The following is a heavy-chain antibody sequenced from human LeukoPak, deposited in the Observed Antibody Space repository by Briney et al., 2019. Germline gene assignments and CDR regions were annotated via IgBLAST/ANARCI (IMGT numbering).Heavy chain of an antibody. CDR2: IDHSGNT. Sequence: SETLPLTCAVYGVSFSGHYWSWVRQSPGKRLEWIGEIDHSGNTNYNPSLKSRVTISLDTSKNQFSLKVNSVTAADTAMYYCAGFTLTYNPFDHWGQGTLVTVSS. V-gene: IGHV4-34*01. D-gene: IGHD3-9*01. J-gene: IGHJ4*02. CDR1: GVSFSGHY. CDR3: AGFTLTYNPFDH.